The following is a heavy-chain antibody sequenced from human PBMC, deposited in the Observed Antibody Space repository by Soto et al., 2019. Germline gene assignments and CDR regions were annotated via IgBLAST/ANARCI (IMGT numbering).Heavy chain of an antibody. V-gene: IGHV5-51*01. D-gene: IGHD3-3*01. Sequence: KMCCTGSRYRVTSYWIGWVLQMPGKGLEWMGIIYPGDSYTRYSPSFQGQVTISADKSISTAYLQWSSLKASDTAMYYCARHRAIFGVVPLTGMDVWGQGTTVPVS. CDR3: ARHRAIFGVVPLTGMDV. CDR1: RYRVTSYW. J-gene: IGHJ6*02. CDR2: IYPGDSYT.